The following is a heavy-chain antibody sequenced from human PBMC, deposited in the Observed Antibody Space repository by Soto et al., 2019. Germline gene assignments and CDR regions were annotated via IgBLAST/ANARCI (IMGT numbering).Heavy chain of an antibody. CDR2: ISSSSSTI. Sequence: EVQLVESGGGLVQPGGSLRLSCAASGFTFSSYSMNWVRQAPGKGLEWVSYISSSSSTIYYADSVKGRFTISRDNAKNSLYLQMNSLRAEDTAVYYCARVTYDILTGYYGDDYYYYMDVWGKGTTVTVSS. CDR3: ARVTYDILTGYYGDDYYYYMDV. J-gene: IGHJ6*03. D-gene: IGHD3-9*01. CDR1: GFTFSSYS. V-gene: IGHV3-48*01.